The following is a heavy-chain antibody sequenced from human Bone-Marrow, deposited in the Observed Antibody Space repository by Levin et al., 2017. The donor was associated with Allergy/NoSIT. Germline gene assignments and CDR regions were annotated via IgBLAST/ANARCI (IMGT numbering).Heavy chain of an antibody. V-gene: IGHV3-53*01. CDR3: AREHRDWYFDL. CDR2: IYSGGST. J-gene: IGHJ2*01. D-gene: IGHD1-14*01. CDR1: GFTVSSNY. Sequence: GESLKISCAASGFTVSSNYMSWVRQAPGKGLEWVSVIYSGGSTYYADSVKGRFTISRDNSKNTLYLQMNSLRAEDTAVYYCAREHRDWYFDLWGRGTLVTVSS.